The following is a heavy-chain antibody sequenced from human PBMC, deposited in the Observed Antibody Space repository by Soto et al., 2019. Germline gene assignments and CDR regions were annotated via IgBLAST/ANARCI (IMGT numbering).Heavy chain of an antibody. Sequence: PSETLSLTCTVSGGSISSSSYYWGWIRQPPGKGLEWIGSIYYSGSTYYNPSLKSRVTISVDTSKNQFSLKLSSVTAADTAVYYCARQPNYGPSRADVWGQGTTVTVS. V-gene: IGHV4-39*01. J-gene: IGHJ6*02. CDR1: GGSISSSSYY. CDR3: ARQPNYGPSRADV. CDR2: IYYSGST. D-gene: IGHD3-10*01.